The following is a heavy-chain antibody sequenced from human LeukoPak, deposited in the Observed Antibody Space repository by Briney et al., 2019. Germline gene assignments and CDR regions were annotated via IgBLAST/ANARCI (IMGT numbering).Heavy chain of an antibody. CDR3: ANGDGFDY. Sequence: PGGSLRLSXAVSGFTFSSYWMSWVRQAPGKGLEWVANIKQDGSEKYYVDSVKGRFTISRDNAKNSLYLQMNSLRAEDTAVYYCANGDGFDYWGQGTLVTVSS. CDR1: GFTFSSYW. D-gene: IGHD5-24*01. CDR2: IKQDGSEK. J-gene: IGHJ4*02. V-gene: IGHV3-7*01.